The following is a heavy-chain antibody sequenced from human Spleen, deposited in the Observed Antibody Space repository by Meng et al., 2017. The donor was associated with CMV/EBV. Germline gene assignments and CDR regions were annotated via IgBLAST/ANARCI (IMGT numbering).Heavy chain of an antibody. V-gene: IGHV3-20*04. D-gene: IGHD4/OR15-4a*01. Sequence: SCAVSGFAFDDYGMSWVRQAPGKGVKWVSGINWNGGSTGYADSVKGRFTISRDNAKNSLYLQMNSLRAEDTALYYCARRDGAKGPDYWGQGTLVTVSS. CDR3: ARRDGAKGPDY. CDR2: INWNGGST. J-gene: IGHJ4*02. CDR1: GFAFDDYG.